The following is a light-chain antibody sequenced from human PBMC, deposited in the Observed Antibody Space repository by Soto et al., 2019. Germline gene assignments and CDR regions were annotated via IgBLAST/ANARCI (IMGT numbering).Light chain of an antibody. J-gene: IGLJ2*01. CDR3: ASYTSTSTL. V-gene: IGLV2-14*01. CDR1: SSDVGRYNY. Sequence: QSVLTQPASVSGSPGQSITISCTGTSSDVGRYNYVSWYQQHPAKAPKVLIYEVSNRPSGVSNRFSGSKSGNTASLTISGLQAEDEADYYCASYTSTSTLFGGGTQLTVL. CDR2: EVS.